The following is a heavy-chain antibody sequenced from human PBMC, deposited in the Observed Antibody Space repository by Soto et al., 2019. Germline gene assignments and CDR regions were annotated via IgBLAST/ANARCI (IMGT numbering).Heavy chain of an antibody. J-gene: IGHJ4*02. Sequence: EVQLLESGGGLVQPGGSLRLSCAASGFTLSSYAMSWVRQAPPKGLEWVSALSGSGGTTYYADSVKGRFTNSSDTSKNTLYLQMNSLRAEDTAVYYWAKVERYYYDSSGYYSSPLFWGQGTLVTVSS. CDR2: LSGSGGTT. CDR1: GFTLSSYA. CDR3: AKVERYYYDSSGYYSSPLF. V-gene: IGHV3-23*01. D-gene: IGHD3-22*01.